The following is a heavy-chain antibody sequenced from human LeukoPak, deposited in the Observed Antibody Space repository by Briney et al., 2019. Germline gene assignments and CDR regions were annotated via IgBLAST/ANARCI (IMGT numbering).Heavy chain of an antibody. CDR2: IIPIFGTA. J-gene: IGHJ3*02. CDR3: ARDLGYYYDSSGYSHAFDI. CDR1: GGTFSSYA. D-gene: IGHD3-22*01. Sequence: ASVKVSCKASGGTFSSYAISWVRQAPGQGLEWMGGIIPIFGTANYAQKFQGRVTTTTDESTSTAYMELSSLRSEDTAVYYCARDLGYYYDSSGYSHAFDIWGQGTMVTVSS. V-gene: IGHV1-69*05.